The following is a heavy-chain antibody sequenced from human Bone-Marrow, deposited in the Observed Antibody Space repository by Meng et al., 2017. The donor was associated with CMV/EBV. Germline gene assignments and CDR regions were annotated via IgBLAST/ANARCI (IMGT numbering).Heavy chain of an antibody. V-gene: IGHV1-69*05. J-gene: IGHJ4*02. CDR3: ASGIAARQLFDY. CDR2: IIPIFGTA. Sequence: SVKVSCKASGYTFTSYYMHWVRQAPGQGLEWMGGIIPIFGTANYAQKFQGRVTITTDESTSTAYMELSSLRSEDTAVYYCASGIAARQLFDYWGQGTLVTVSS. D-gene: IGHD6-6*01. CDR1: GYTFTSYY.